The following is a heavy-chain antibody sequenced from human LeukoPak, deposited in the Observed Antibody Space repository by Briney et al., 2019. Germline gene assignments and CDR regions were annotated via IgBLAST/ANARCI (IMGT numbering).Heavy chain of an antibody. V-gene: IGHV3-23*01. D-gene: IGHD6-19*01. CDR1: GVTFSSYA. J-gene: IGHJ4*02. CDR3: AKVRGQWPNFYFDY. CDR2: ISGSGGST. Sequence: GGSLRLSCAASGVTFSSYAMSWVRQAPGKGLEWVSVISGSGGSTYYADSVKGRFTISRDNSKNTLYLQMNSLRAEDTAVYYCAKVRGQWPNFYFDYWGQGTLVTVSS.